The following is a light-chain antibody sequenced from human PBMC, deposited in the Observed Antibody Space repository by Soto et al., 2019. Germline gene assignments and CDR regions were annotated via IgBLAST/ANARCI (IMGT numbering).Light chain of an antibody. CDR3: QQSYRTPHT. CDR1: QYITTY. Sequence: DVQMAQSPSSLSASVGDRVTITCRASQYITTYLNWYQQKPGKAPKLLIYAASILQSGVPSRFSGRGSGTDFTLTISSLQPEDFATYYCQQSYRTPHTFGQGTKLETK. J-gene: IGKJ2*01. CDR2: AAS. V-gene: IGKV1-39*01.